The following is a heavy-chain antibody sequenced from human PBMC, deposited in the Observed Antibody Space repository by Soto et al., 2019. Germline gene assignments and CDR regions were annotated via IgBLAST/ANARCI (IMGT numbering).Heavy chain of an antibody. D-gene: IGHD3-10*01. CDR3: ANSPSWSITSTDYYYYYMDV. Sequence: GGSLRLSCAASGFTFSSYAMSWVRQAPGKGLEWVSAISGSGGSTYYADSVKGRFTMSRDNSKNTLYLQMNSLKAEDTAVNYCANSPSWSITSTDYYYYYMDVWGKGTTVTVSS. J-gene: IGHJ6*03. V-gene: IGHV3-23*01. CDR2: ISGSGGST. CDR1: GFTFSSYA.